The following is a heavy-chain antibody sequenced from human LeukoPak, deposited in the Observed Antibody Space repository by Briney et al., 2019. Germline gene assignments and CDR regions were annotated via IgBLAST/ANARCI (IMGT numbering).Heavy chain of an antibody. J-gene: IGHJ4*02. V-gene: IGHV4-4*02. D-gene: IGHD2-21*02. CDR3: ARTVSASGDPGYYFDY. CDR1: GGSISSSNW. Sequence: NASGTLSLTCAVSGGSISSSNWWSWVRQPPGKGLEWIGEIYHSGSTNYNPSLKSRVTISVDKSKNQFSLKLSSVTAADTAVYYCARTVSASGDPGYYFDYWGQGTLVTVSS. CDR2: IYHSGST.